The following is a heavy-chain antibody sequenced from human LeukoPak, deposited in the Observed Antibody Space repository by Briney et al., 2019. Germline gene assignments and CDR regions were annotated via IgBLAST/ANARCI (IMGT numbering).Heavy chain of an antibody. CDR3: TTGELGGKY. D-gene: IGHD2/OR15-2a*01. CDR2: ISSSSSSI. CDR1: GFTFSSYS. J-gene: IGHJ4*02. V-gene: IGHV3-48*02. Sequence: GGSLRLSCAASGFTFSSYSMNWVRQAPGKGLERISYISSSSSSIYYADSVKGRFTISRDNAKKSLYLQMNSLRDEDTAVYYCTTGELGGKYWGQGTLVTVSS.